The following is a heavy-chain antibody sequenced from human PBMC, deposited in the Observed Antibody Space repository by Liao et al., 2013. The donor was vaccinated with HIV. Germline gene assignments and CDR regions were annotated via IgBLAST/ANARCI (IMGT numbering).Heavy chain of an antibody. D-gene: IGHD3-22*01. Sequence: QLQLQESGPGLVKPSETLSLTCTVSGDSISSSGYLWGWIRHAPEGEGLEWLGSIYSSGNTFYNPSLRSRVTISVDTSKNQFSLRLSSVTAADTAIYYCARGHDSPGYYSGAVGYWGQGTLVTVSS. J-gene: IGHJ4*02. CDR3: ARGHDSPGYYSGAVGY. V-gene: IGHV4-39*07. CDR2: IYSSGNT. CDR1: GDSISSSGYL.